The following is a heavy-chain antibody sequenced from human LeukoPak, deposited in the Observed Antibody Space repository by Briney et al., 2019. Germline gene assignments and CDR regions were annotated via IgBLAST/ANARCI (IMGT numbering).Heavy chain of an antibody. Sequence: SVKVSCNVSGGTFSSYAISWVRQAPGQGLEWMGGIIPIFGTANYAQKFQGRVTMTADESTSTAYMELSSLRSEDTAVYYCARDRSLRELWLRNWFDPWGQGTLVTVSS. V-gene: IGHV1-69*13. J-gene: IGHJ5*02. CDR2: IIPIFGTA. D-gene: IGHD5-18*01. CDR3: ARDRSLRELWLRNWFDP. CDR1: GGTFSSYA.